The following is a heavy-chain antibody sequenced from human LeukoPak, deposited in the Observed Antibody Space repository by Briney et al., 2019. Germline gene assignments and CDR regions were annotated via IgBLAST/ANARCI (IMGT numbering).Heavy chain of an antibody. V-gene: IGHV3-49*03. Sequence: GGSLRLSCTASGFTFGDYAMNWFRQAPGKGLEWVGFIRSEAFGGTIDYAASVKGRFTISTDASKRFAYLQMNSLKTEDTAVYHCSRGYSAAGGLIDYWGQGTLVTVSS. D-gene: IGHD6-13*01. J-gene: IGHJ4*02. CDR1: GFTFGDYA. CDR2: IRSEAFGGTI. CDR3: SRGYSAAGGLIDY.